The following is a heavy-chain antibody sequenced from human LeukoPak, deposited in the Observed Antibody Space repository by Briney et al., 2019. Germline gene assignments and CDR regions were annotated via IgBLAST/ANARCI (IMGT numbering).Heavy chain of an antibody. V-gene: IGHV1-2*02. CDR1: GYTFTGYY. Sequence: ASVKVSCKASGYTFTGYYMHWVRQAPGEGLEWMGSFNPDSGDTNYAQNLQGRVTMTRDTSINTAYLDLSRLRSDDTAVYYCAIMGDTFDIWGQGTKVTVSS. CDR2: FNPDSGDT. CDR3: AIMGDTFDI. D-gene: IGHD2-8*01. J-gene: IGHJ3*02.